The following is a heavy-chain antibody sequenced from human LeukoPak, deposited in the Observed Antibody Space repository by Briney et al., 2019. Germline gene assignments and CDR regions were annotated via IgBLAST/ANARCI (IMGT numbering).Heavy chain of an antibody. J-gene: IGHJ3*02. Sequence: PGGSLRLSCAASGFTFSSYSMNWVRQAPGKGLEWVSSISSSSSYIYYADSVKGRFTISRDNAKNSLYLQMNSLRAEDTAVYYCARGGVVVPAAMHAFDIWGQGTMVTVSS. CDR3: ARGGVVVPAAMHAFDI. CDR2: ISSSSSYI. CDR1: GFTFSSYS. D-gene: IGHD2-2*01. V-gene: IGHV3-21*01.